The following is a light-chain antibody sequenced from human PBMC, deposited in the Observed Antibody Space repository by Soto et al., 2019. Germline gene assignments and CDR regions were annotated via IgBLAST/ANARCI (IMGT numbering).Light chain of an antibody. CDR3: SSYEGSNNLV. CDR2: EVS. J-gene: IGLJ3*02. Sequence: QSVLTQPPSASGSPGQSVTISCTGTSSDVGGYNYVSWYQQHPGKAPKLMIYEVSKRPSGVPDRFSGSKSGNTASLTVSGLQAEDEADYYCSSYEGSNNLVFGGGTKLTVL. CDR1: SSDVGGYNY. V-gene: IGLV2-8*01.